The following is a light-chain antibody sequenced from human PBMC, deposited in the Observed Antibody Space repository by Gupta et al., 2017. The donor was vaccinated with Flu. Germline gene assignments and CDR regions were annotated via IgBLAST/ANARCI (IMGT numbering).Light chain of an antibody. CDR1: SSDVGGYNY. CDR3: GSDTSSSTRV. V-gene: IGLV2-14*01. Sequence: QSALTQPASVSGSPGQSITISCTGTSSDVGGYNYVSWYQQHPGKAPKLMIYEVSKRPAGVSNRFSGSKSGNTASLTISGLQEEDEADYYCGSDTSSSTRVFGGGTKLTVL. CDR2: EVS. J-gene: IGLJ3*02.